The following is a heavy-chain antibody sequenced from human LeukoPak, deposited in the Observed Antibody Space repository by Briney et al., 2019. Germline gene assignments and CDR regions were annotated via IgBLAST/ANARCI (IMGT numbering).Heavy chain of an antibody. CDR2: TYYRSKWYN. CDR1: GDSVSSNSAA. D-gene: IGHD6-13*01. Sequence: HSQTLSLTCAISGDSVSSNSAAWNWIRQSPSRGLEWLGRTYYRSKWYNDYAVSVKSRITTNPDTSKNQFSLQLNSVTPEDTAVYYCAREKAAAGAYYFDYWGQGTLVTVSS. J-gene: IGHJ4*02. V-gene: IGHV6-1*01. CDR3: AREKAAAGAYYFDY.